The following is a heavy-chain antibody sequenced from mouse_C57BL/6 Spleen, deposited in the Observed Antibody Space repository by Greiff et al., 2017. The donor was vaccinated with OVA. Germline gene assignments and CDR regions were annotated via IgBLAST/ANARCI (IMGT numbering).Heavy chain of an antibody. J-gene: IGHJ2*01. V-gene: IGHV2-5*01. Sequence: VQLQQSGPGLVQPSQSLSITCTVSGFSLTSYGVHWVRQSPGKGLEWLGVIWRGGSTDYNAAFMSRLSITKDNSKSQVFFKMNSLQADDTAIYYCAKSDDYDERYYFDYWGQGTTLTVSS. CDR1: GFSLTSYG. D-gene: IGHD2-4*01. CDR2: IWRGGST. CDR3: AKSDDYDERYYFDY.